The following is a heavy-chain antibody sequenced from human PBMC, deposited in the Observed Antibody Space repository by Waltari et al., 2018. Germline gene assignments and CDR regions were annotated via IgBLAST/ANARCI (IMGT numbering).Heavy chain of an antibody. V-gene: IGHV3-7*01. CDR1: GFHFNSYW. Sequence: RLVESGGGLVQPGGSLRLSCAASGFHFNSYWMGWVRQAPGKGLEWVANINQAGSGKYYVDSVKGRFPISRDNAKNSVYLQMNSLRAEDTAVYHCAREATGVGFDFWGQGTMVTVSS. CDR3: AREATGVGFDF. J-gene: IGHJ3*01. D-gene: IGHD3-16*01. CDR2: INQAGSGK.